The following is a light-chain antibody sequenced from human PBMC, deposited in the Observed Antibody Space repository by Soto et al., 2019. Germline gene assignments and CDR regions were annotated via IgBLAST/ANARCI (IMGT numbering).Light chain of an antibody. J-gene: IGLJ2*01. V-gene: IGLV3-1*01. CDR1: KLGDKY. CDR2: XXX. Sequence: SYELTQPPSVSVSPGQTASITCSGDKLGDKYACWYQQKPGQSPVLVIXXXXXXXXXXXXXXSXXXXGNTATLTISGTQAMXXADYYCQAWDSSTVVFGGGTKLTVL. CDR3: QAWDSSTVV.